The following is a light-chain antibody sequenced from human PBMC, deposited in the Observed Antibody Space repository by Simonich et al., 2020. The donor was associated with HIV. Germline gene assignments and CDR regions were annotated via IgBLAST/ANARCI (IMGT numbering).Light chain of an antibody. V-gene: IGKV1-39*01. CDR2: AAS. J-gene: IGKJ4*01. CDR1: QSISSN. Sequence: DIQMTQSPSSLSASVGDRVTITCRASQSISSNLNWYHQKPGKAPKLLIYAASSLQSGVPSRFSGSGSGTDFALTISSLQPEDFATYFCQQIYSTPLTFGGGTKLEIK. CDR3: QQIYSTPLT.